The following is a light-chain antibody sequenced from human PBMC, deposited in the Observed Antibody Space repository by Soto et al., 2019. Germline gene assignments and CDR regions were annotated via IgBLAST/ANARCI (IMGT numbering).Light chain of an antibody. J-gene: IGKJ1*01. CDR2: GAS. CDR3: QQSRTWT. CDR1: QSVSSSY. Sequence: EIVLTQSPGTLSLSPGERATLSCRASQSVSSSYLAWYQQKPGQAPRLLIYGASSRATGIPDRFSGSGSGTDFTLTISRLEPEDFAVYYCQQSRTWTFGQGTKVAIK. V-gene: IGKV3-20*01.